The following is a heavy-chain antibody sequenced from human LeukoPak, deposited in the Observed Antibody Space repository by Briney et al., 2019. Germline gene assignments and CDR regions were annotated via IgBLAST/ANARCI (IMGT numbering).Heavy chain of an antibody. CDR3: ARMGGSNKKSRWFDP. CDR1: GYTFTSYG. J-gene: IGHJ5*02. D-gene: IGHD3-16*01. CDR2: ISAYNGNT. Sequence: ASVKVSCKASGYTFTSYGISWVRQAPGQGLEWMGWISAYNGNTNYAQKLQGRVTMTTDTSTSTAHMELRSLRSDDTAVYYCARMGGSNKKSRWFDPWGQGTLVTVSS. V-gene: IGHV1-18*01.